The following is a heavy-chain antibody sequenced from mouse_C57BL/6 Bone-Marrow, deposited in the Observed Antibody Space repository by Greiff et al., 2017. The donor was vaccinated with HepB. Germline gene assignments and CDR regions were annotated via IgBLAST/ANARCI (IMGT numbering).Heavy chain of an antibody. CDR1: GFTFSNYW. CDR3: TEDSSGYKAMDY. J-gene: IGHJ4*01. D-gene: IGHD3-2*02. V-gene: IGHV6-3*01. Sequence: EVKLQESGGGLVQPGGSMKLSCVASGFTFSNYWMNWVRQSPEKGLEWVAQIRLKSDNYATHYAESVKGRFTISRDDSKSSVYLQMNNLRAEDTGIYYCTEDSSGYKAMDYWGQGTSVTVSS. CDR2: IRLKSDNYAT.